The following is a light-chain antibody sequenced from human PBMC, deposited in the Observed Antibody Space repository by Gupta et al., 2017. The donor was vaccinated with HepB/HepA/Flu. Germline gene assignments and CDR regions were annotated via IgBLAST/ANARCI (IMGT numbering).Light chain of an antibody. Sequence: QSVLTQPPSASGTPAHRVTISCSGSSSSSGSKFVFWYQQLPGKAPKRLIDRSKQRPSGVTDRISCYKAGNYASRQISGVGSGDEADEYCPTWDASLEVWVFGGGTKLTVL. CDR1: SSSSGSKF. V-gene: IGLV1-47*01. J-gene: IGLJ3*02. CDR3: PTWDASLEVWV. CDR2: RSK.